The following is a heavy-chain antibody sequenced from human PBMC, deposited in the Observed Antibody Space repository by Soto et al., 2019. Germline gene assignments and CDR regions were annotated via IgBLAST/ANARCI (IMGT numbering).Heavy chain of an antibody. CDR2: ITTAGDT. J-gene: IGHJ6*02. Sequence: EVQLVESGGGLVQPGGSLRLSCAASGFTFSNYDMHWVRQVTGKGLEWVSGITTAGDTYYLGSVKGRFTISREKAKNSLYLQMNSLSAGDTAVYYCARELHGGSYVMDVWGQGTTVTVSS. V-gene: IGHV3-13*01. CDR3: ARELHGGSYVMDV. CDR1: GFTFSNYD.